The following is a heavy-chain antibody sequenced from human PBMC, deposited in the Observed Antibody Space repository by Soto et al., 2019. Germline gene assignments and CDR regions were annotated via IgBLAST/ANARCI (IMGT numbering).Heavy chain of an antibody. CDR1: GGSISSYY. V-gene: IGHV4-59*01. CDR3: ARGGYSSSWYHPYFDD. CDR2: IYYSGST. J-gene: IGHJ4*02. Sequence: PSETLSLTCTVSGGSISSYYWSWIRQPPGKGLEWIGYIYYSGSTNYNPSLKSRVTISVDTSKNQFSLKLSSVTAADTAVYYCARGGYSSSWYHPYFDDWGQGTLVTVSS. D-gene: IGHD6-13*01.